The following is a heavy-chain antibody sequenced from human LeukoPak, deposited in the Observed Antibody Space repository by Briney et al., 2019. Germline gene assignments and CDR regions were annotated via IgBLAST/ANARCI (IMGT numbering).Heavy chain of an antibody. CDR1: GYTFTSYG. CDR2: ISAYNGNT. CDR3: ARDRGTTVTTEVVWGHCYYMDV. D-gene: IGHD4-11*01. V-gene: IGHV1-18*01. Sequence: ASVKVSCKASGYTFTSYGISWVRQAPGQGLEWMGWISAYNGNTNYAQKLQGRVTMTTDTSTSTAYMELRSLRSDDTAVYYCARDRGTTVTTEVVWGHCYYMDVWGKGTTVTVSS. J-gene: IGHJ6*03.